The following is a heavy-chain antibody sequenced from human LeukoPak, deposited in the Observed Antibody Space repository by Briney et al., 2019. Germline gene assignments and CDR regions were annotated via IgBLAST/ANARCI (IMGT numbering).Heavy chain of an antibody. CDR1: GFTFSSYA. J-gene: IGHJ4*02. V-gene: IGHV3-23*01. CDR3: VKDLGRYRNNCFDY. D-gene: IGHD1-26*01. CDR2: MRGSGGAR. Sequence: GGFLRLSCAASGFTFSSYAMSWVRQAPEKGLEWVSTMRGSGGARDYADSVKGRFTISRYDSKNTLYLQMNSLRAEDTAVYYCVKDLGRYRNNCFDYWGQGTLVTVSS.